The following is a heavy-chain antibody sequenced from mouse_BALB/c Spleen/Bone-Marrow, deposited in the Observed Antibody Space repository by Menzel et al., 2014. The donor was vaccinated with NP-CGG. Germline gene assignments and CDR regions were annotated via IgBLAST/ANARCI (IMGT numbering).Heavy chain of an antibody. CDR3: TRDDYDGAWFAY. CDR2: TSSGGSYT. J-gene: IGHJ3*01. CDR1: GFTFSSYT. Sequence: EVMLVESGGGLVKPGGSLKLSCAASGFTFSSYTMSWVRQTPEKRLEWVATTSSGGSYTYYPDSVKGRFTISRDNAKNTLYLQTSSLKSEDTAMYYCTRDDYDGAWFAYWGQGTLVTVSA. V-gene: IGHV5-6-4*01. D-gene: IGHD2-4*01.